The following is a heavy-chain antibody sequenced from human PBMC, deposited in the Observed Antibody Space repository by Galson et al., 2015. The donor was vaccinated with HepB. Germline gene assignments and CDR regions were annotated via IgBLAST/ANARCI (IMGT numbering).Heavy chain of an antibody. V-gene: IGHV1-46*01. CDR2: INPSGGST. J-gene: IGHJ4*02. D-gene: IGHD6-13*01. CDR1: GYTFTSYY. Sequence: SVKVSCKASGYTFTSYYMHWVRQAPGQGLEWMGIINPSGGSTSYAQKFQGRVTMTRDTSTSTVYMELSSLRSEDTAVYYYARERGGIAAAGTLDYWGQGTLVPVSS. CDR3: ARERGGIAAAGTLDY.